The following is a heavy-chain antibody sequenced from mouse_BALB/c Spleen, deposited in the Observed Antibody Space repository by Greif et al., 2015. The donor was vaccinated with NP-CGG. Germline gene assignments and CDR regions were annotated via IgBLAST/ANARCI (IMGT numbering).Heavy chain of an antibody. J-gene: IGHJ1*01. D-gene: IGHD1-1*02. CDR1: GYAFSSYW. CDR2: IYPGDGDT. Sequence: VQLQQSGAELVRPGSSVKISCKASGYAFSSYWMNWVKQRPGQGLEWIGQIYPGDGDTNYNGKFKGKATLTADKSSSTAYMQLSSLTSEDSAVYFCARKDPGNWYFDVWGAGTTVTVSS. CDR3: ARKDPGNWYFDV. V-gene: IGHV1-80*01.